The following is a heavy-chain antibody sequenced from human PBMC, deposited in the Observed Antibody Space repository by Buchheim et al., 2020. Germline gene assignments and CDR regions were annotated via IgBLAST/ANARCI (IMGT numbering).Heavy chain of an antibody. CDR2: ISYDGSNK. J-gene: IGHJ4*02. Sequence: QVQLVESGGGVVQPGRSLRLSCAASGFTFSSYGMHWVRQAPGKGLEWVAVISYDGSNKYYADSVKGRFTISRDNSKNTLYLQMNSLRAEHTAVYYCAKDKEYSGYDLVYYWGQGTL. V-gene: IGHV3-30*18. CDR3: AKDKEYSGYDLVYY. CDR1: GFTFSSYG. D-gene: IGHD5-12*01.